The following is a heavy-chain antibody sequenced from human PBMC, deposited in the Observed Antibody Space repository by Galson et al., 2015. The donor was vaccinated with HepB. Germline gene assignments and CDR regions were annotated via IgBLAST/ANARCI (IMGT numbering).Heavy chain of an antibody. Sequence: LRLSCAASGFTFSAYALHWVRQAPGRGLEWVAGISNDGSSKYYADSVKGRFTISRANSRNTIYLHMNSLRVEDTAIYYCAREEYGSGWYGSVMGNWFDPWVQGTLVTVSS. CDR3: AREEYGSGWYGSVMGNWFDP. V-gene: IGHV3-30*04. CDR1: GFTFSAYA. D-gene: IGHD6-19*01. J-gene: IGHJ5*02. CDR2: ISNDGSSK.